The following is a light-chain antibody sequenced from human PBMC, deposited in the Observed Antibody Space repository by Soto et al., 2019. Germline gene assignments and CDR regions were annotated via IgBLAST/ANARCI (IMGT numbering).Light chain of an antibody. CDR3: QVWDSSSDRPRVV. V-gene: IGLV3-21*04. J-gene: IGLJ2*01. CDR1: NIGSKS. CDR2: YDS. Sequence: SYELTQPPSVSVAPGKTARITCGGNNIGSKSVHWYQQKPGQAPVLVIYYDSDRPSGIPERFSGSNSVNTATLTISRVAAGDEADYYCQVWDSSSDRPRVVFGGGTKLTVL.